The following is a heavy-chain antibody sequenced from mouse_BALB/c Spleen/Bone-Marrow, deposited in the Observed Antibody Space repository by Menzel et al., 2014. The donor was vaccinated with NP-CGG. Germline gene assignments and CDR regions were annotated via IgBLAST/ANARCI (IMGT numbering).Heavy chain of an antibody. CDR2: IYPGDFNT. Sequence: VKLMESGPELVKPGASVRISCKASGYTFTSFYIYWVRQRPGRVLEWIGWIYPGDFNTKYNEKFKGKATLTADKSSSTASMQLSSLTSEDSAVYFCARKSQRAYDSMNYWGQGTSVTVSS. D-gene: IGHD2-4*01. V-gene: IGHV1S56*01. CDR1: GYTFTSFY. J-gene: IGHJ4*01. CDR3: ARKSQRAYDSMNY.